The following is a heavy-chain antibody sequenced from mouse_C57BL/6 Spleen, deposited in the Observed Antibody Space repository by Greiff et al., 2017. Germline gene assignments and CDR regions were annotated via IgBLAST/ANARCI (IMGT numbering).Heavy chain of an antibody. J-gene: IGHJ3*01. CDR1: GYTFTGYW. D-gene: IGHD1-1*01. CDR3: ERGYYGRSSWFAY. Sequence: QVQLQQSGAELMKPGASVKLSCKASGYTFTGYWIEWVKQRPGHGLEWIGEILPGSGSTNYNEKFKGKATFTVDTSYNTAYMQLSSLTTEDSAIYYCERGYYGRSSWFAYWGQGTLVTVSA. CDR2: ILPGSGST. V-gene: IGHV1-9*01.